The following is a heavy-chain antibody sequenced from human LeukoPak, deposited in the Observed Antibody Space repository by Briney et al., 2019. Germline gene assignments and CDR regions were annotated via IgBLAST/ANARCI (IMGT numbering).Heavy chain of an antibody. CDR2: ISGSGDSI. Sequence: GGSLRLSCAASGFTFSSYTMSWVRQAPGKGLEWVSAISGSGDSIYYADSVKGRFTISRDNSKNTLYLQMNSLRAEDTAVYYCAKEFSSDGSGSYSPTWGQGTLVTVSS. CDR3: AKEFSSDGSGSYSPT. V-gene: IGHV3-23*01. CDR1: GFTFSSYT. D-gene: IGHD3-10*01. J-gene: IGHJ5*02.